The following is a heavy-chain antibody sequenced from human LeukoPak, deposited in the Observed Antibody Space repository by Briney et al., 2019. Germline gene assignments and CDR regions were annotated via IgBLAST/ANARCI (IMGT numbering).Heavy chain of an antibody. Sequence: ASVKVSCKPSGYTFTSYGISWVRQAPGHGLEWVGSISTYNGNTNYAQKLQGRVTMTTDTSTSTAYMELRSLRSDDTAVYYCAREWEGYCSSTSCYYYMDVWGKGTTVTVSS. CDR2: ISTYNGNT. V-gene: IGHV1-18*01. CDR1: GYTFTSYG. CDR3: AREWEGYCSSTSCYYYMDV. J-gene: IGHJ6*03. D-gene: IGHD2-2*01.